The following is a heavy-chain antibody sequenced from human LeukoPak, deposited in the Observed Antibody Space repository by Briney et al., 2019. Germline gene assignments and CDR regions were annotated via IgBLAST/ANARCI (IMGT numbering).Heavy chain of an antibody. CDR1: GGSISSSSYY. D-gene: IGHD3-22*01. J-gene: IGHJ3*02. CDR2: IYYSGTT. CDR3: ARMIGDDAFDI. V-gene: IGHV4-39*01. Sequence: PSETLSLTCTVSGGSISSSSYYWDWIRQPPGKGLEWIGTIYYSGTTYYNPSLKSRVTISVDTSRNQFSLKLSSVTDTDTAVYYCARMIGDDAFDIWGQGTMVTVSS.